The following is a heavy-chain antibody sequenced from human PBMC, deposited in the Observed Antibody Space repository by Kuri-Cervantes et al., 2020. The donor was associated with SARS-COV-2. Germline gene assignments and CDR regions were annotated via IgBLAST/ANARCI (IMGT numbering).Heavy chain of an antibody. CDR3: AKWGIAVVDYYYYGMDV. D-gene: IGHD6-19*01. CDR1: GFTFSSYA. V-gene: IGHV3-23*01. J-gene: IGHJ6*02. Sequence: GGSLRLSCAASGFTFSSYAMSWVRQAPGKGLEWVSAISGSGGSTYYADSVKGRFTISRDNSKNTLYLQMNSLRAEDTAVYYCAKWGIAVVDYYYYGMDVWGQGTTVTVSS. CDR2: ISGSGGST.